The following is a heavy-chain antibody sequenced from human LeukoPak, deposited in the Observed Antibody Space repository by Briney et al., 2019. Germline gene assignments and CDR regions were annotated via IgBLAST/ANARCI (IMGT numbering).Heavy chain of an antibody. V-gene: IGHV3-43*02. CDR3: ARESGKFDY. CDR2: ICGDGVTT. CDR1: GLPIADFA. J-gene: IGHJ4*02. Sequence: GGSLRLSCVASGLPIADFAMHRVRQAPGKGLEWVSLICGDGVTTFYAASVKGRFSISRDNSKNSLSLEMNSLRTEDTAMYYCARESGKFDYWGQGTLVAVSS.